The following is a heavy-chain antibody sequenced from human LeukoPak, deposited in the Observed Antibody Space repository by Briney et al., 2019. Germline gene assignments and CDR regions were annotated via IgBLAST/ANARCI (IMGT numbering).Heavy chain of an antibody. D-gene: IGHD5-18*01. CDR3: ATKRGYSYGLDY. CDR1: GFTVSSNY. CDR2: IYSGGTT. Sequence: GGSLRLSCAASGFTVSSNYMSWVRQAPGKGLEWVSVIYSGGTTYYADAVKGRFTISRDNSKNTLYLQMNSLRAEDTAVYYCATKRGYSYGLDYWGQGTLATVSS. J-gene: IGHJ4*02. V-gene: IGHV3-53*01.